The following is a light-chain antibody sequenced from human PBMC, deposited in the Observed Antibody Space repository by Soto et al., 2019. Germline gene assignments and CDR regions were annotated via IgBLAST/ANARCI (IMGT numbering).Light chain of an antibody. V-gene: IGKV1-5*01. CDR1: QNINNW. CDR3: QQYNSY. Sequence: DIQMTQSPSTLSASVRDRVTITCRASQNINNWLAWYQQKPGKAPKVLIYDASHVESGVPSRFSGSGSATEITLSISLLQPDDVATYYCQQYNSYFGQGTKVEI. CDR2: DAS. J-gene: IGKJ1*01.